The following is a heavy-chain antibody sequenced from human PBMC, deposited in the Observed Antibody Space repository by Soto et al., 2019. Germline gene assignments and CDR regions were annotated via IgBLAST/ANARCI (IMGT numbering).Heavy chain of an antibody. Sequence: QVQLQQWGAGLLKPSETLSLTCAVYGGSFSGYYWTWIRQPPGQGLEWIGEINHSGSTNYNPSLNSRVAISVDTSKIQFALKLSSVTAADTAVYYCARIPSHYYYYMDVCVKGTTVTVSS. J-gene: IGHJ6*03. V-gene: IGHV4-34*01. CDR3: ARIPSHYYYYMDV. CDR1: GGSFSGYY. D-gene: IGHD2-21*01. CDR2: INHSGST.